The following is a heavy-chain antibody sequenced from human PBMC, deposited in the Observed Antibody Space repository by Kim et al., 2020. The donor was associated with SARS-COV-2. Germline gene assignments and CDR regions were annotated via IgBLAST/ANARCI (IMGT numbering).Heavy chain of an antibody. CDR2: IYYSGGT. J-gene: IGHJ4*02. Sequence: SETLSLTCTISGASISTYYWSWIRQPPGKGLEWIGYIYYSGGTNYNPSLKSRFTITEDTSKNQFSLKLSSVTAADTAVYFCASGTSGYNVDYWGQGTLVT. CDR3: ASGTSGYNVDY. CDR1: GASISTYY. D-gene: IGHD5-12*01. V-gene: IGHV4-59*01.